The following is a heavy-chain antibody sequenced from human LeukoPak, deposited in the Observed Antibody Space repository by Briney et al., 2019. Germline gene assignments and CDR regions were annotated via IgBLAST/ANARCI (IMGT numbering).Heavy chain of an antibody. CDR2: INHSGST. V-gene: IGHV4-34*01. D-gene: IGHD3-16*02. CDR3: ARGGPYDYVWGSYRLPVRSDY. CDR1: GGSFSGYY. J-gene: IGHJ4*02. Sequence: PSETLSLTCAVYGGSFSGYYRSWIRQPPGKGLEWLGEINHSGSTNYNPSLKSRVTISVDTSKNQFSLKLSSVTAADTAVYYCARGGPYDYVWGSYRLPVRSDYWGQGTLVTVSS.